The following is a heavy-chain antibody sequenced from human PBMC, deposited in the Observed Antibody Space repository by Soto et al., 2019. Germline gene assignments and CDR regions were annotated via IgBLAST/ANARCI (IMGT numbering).Heavy chain of an antibody. V-gene: IGHV3-33*01. CDR3: ASRSSGWYFDY. J-gene: IGHJ4*02. CDR2: IWSDGSKT. D-gene: IGHD6-19*01. CDR1: GFTFTTSG. Sequence: HLGGSLRLSFEGSGFTFTTSGLHWVRQAPGKGMEWVAFIWSDGSKTYYAESVKGRFTISRDQSKNTLYLHMNSLRAEDTAVYYCASRSSGWYFDYWGQGT.